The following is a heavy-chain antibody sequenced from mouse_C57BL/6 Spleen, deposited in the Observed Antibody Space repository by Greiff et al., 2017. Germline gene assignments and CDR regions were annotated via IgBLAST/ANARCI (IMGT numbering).Heavy chain of an antibody. Sequence: QVQLQQSGAELAKPGASVKLSCKASGYTFTSYWMHWVKQRPGQGLEWIGYINPSSGYTKYNQKFKDKATLTAAKSSSTAYMQLSSLTYEDSAVYYCARGDGSSHWYFDVWGTGTTVTVSS. CDR1: GYTFTSYW. CDR3: ARGDGSSHWYFDV. V-gene: IGHV1-7*01. CDR2: INPSSGYT. J-gene: IGHJ1*03. D-gene: IGHD1-1*01.